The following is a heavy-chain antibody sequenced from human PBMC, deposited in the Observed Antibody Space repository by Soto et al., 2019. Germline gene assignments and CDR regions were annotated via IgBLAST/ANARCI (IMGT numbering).Heavy chain of an antibody. CDR3: TRFGTSYDTSGFLF. V-gene: IGHV3-74*01. CDR1: GFALSMHW. J-gene: IGHJ4*02. D-gene: IGHD3-22*01. CDR2: ISNDGGSI. Sequence: GGSLRLSCEVSGFALSMHWMHWVRQAPGKGLEWVSRISNDGGSITYADSVKGRFTISRDNAKNKLYLQLDRLRVEDTAVYYCTRFGTSYDTSGFLFWGQGTLVTVSS.